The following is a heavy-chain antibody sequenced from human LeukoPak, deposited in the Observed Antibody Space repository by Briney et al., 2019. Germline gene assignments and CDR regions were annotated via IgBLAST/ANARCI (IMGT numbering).Heavy chain of an antibody. CDR2: IYPGDSDT. Sequence: GESLKISCKGSGYSFTSYWIGWVRQMPGKGLEWMGIIYPGDSDTGYSPSFQGQVTISADKSISTAYLQWSSLKASDTAMYYCARRAMVRGVLDAFDIWGQGTMVTVSS. V-gene: IGHV5-51*01. D-gene: IGHD3-10*01. CDR1: GYSFTSYW. J-gene: IGHJ3*02. CDR3: ARRAMVRGVLDAFDI.